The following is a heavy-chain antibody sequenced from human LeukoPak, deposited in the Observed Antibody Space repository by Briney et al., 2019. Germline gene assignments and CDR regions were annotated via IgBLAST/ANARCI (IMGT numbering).Heavy chain of an antibody. CDR3: ARERYNDY. D-gene: IGHD1-1*01. CDR1: GGSISSYY. CDR2: INHSGST. Sequence: SETLSLTCTVSGGSISSYYWSWIRQPPGKGLEWIGEINHSGSTNYNPSLKSRVTISVDTSKNQFSLKLSSVTAADTAVYYCARERYNDYWGQGTLVTVSS. J-gene: IGHJ4*02. V-gene: IGHV4-34*01.